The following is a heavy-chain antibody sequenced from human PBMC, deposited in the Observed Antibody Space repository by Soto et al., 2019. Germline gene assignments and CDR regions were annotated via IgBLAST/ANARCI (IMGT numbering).Heavy chain of an antibody. D-gene: IGHD4-17*01. J-gene: IGHJ4*02. Sequence: SCPTLEPAQTLTLTCAFSGFSLTSSGMGVAWIRQPPGKALEWLALIYWDDDKRYSPSLKDRLAVSKDTSRNQVVLTITNVDPVDTATYFCAHAGDYDLLTFDHWGPGTLVTVSS. CDR3: AHAGDYDLLTFDH. CDR1: GFSLTSSGMG. CDR2: IYWDDDK. V-gene: IGHV2-5*02.